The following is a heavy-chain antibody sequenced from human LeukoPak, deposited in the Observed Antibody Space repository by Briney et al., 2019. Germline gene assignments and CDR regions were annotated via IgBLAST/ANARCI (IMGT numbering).Heavy chain of an antibody. CDR1: GYTFTSYY. Sequence: GASVKVSCKASGYTFTSYYMHWVRQAPGQGLEWMGIINPSGGSTSYAQKFQGRVTMTRDMSTSTVYMELSSLRSEDTAVYYCARDGEGFLEWLSIRGYYYYYMDVWGKGTTVTVSS. D-gene: IGHD3-3*01. V-gene: IGHV1-46*01. CDR2: INPSGGST. CDR3: ARDGEGFLEWLSIRGYYYYYMDV. J-gene: IGHJ6*03.